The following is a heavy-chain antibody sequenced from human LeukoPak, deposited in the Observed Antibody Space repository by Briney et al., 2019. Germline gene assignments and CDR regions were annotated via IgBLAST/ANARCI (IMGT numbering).Heavy chain of an antibody. V-gene: IGHV1-3*01. D-gene: IGHD3-10*01. Sequence: ASVKVSCKASGYTFTSYAMHWVRQAPGQRLEWMGWINAGNGNTKYSQKFQGRVTITRDTSASTAYMELCSLRSEDTAVYYCARGIWFGELLGAWFDPWGQGTLVTVSS. CDR3: ARGIWFGELLGAWFDP. CDR2: INAGNGNT. J-gene: IGHJ5*02. CDR1: GYTFTSYA.